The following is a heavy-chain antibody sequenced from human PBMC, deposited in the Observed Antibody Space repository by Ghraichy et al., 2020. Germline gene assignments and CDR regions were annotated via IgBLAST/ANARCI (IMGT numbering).Heavy chain of an antibody. CDR1: GFTFSTYA. CDR2: ISSNGGNT. CDR3: AKNRGCGGDCYSTYYYYYYMDV. V-gene: IGHV3-64*01. D-gene: IGHD2-21*01. J-gene: IGHJ6*03. Sequence: GESLNISCAASGFTFSTYAMHWVRQAPGKGLEYVSTISSNGGNTYYANSVRGRFTISRDNSKNTLYLQMGSLRADDMAVYYCAKNRGCGGDCYSTYYYYYYMDVCGKGTTVTVSS.